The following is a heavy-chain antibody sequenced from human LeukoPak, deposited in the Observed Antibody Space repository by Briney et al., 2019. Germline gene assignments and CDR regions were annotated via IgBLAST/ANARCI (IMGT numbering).Heavy chain of an antibody. V-gene: IGHV3-33*06. CDR2: IWYDGSNK. D-gene: IGHD5-18*01. J-gene: IGHJ4*02. Sequence: PGGSMRLSCAASGFTFSSYGMHWDRQAPGKGLEWVGVIWYDGSNKYYADPVKGRFTISRDNSKNTLYLQMNSLRAEDTAVYYCAKDLGVQLWLVIDYWGQGTLVTVSS. CDR1: GFTFSSYG. CDR3: AKDLGVQLWLVIDY.